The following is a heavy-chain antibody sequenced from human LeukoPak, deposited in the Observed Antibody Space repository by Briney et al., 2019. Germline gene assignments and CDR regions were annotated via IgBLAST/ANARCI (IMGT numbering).Heavy chain of an antibody. Sequence: ASVKVSCKASGGTFSSYAISWVRQAPGQGLEWMGRIIPILGIANYAQKFQGRVTITADKSTSTAYMELSSLRSEDTAVYCCARDPDTAMVNYDYWGQGTLVTVSS. CDR3: ARDPDTAMVNYDY. J-gene: IGHJ4*02. D-gene: IGHD5-18*01. CDR1: GGTFSSYA. CDR2: IIPILGIA. V-gene: IGHV1-69*04.